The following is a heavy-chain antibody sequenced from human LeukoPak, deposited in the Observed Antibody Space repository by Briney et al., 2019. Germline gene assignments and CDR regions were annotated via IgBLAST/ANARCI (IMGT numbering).Heavy chain of an antibody. CDR1: GGTFSSYA. Sequence: SCKASGGTFSSYAMSWVRQAPGKGLEWVSAISGSGGSTYCADSVKGRFTISRDNSKNTLYLQMNSLRAEDTAVYYCAKTRPYYYDSSGYYIDYWGQGTLVTVSS. V-gene: IGHV3-23*01. D-gene: IGHD3-22*01. CDR2: ISGSGGST. CDR3: AKTRPYYYDSSGYYIDY. J-gene: IGHJ4*02.